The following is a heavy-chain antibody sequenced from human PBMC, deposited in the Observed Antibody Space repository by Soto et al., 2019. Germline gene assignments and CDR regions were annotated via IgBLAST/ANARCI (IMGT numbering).Heavy chain of an antibody. CDR3: ARGGARWSGYFDS. J-gene: IGHJ4*02. Sequence: QVRLHESGPGLVKPSQTLSLTCSVSGGSISGDYYWSWIRQSPEKGLEWIGYIYYSGSSYSNPALQSRLSMSLDTSKNQFSLKLRSATTADTAVYYCARGGARWSGYFDSWGQGALVAVSS. D-gene: IGHD2-15*01. CDR1: GGSISGDYY. V-gene: IGHV4-30-4*08. CDR2: IYYSGSS.